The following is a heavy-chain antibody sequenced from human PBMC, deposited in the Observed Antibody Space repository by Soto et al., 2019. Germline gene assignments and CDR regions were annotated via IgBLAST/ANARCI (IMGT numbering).Heavy chain of an antibody. CDR3: ASRPGLEQWLVLDY. V-gene: IGHV1-3*01. CDR1: GYTFTSYP. J-gene: IGHJ4*02. D-gene: IGHD6-19*01. Sequence: QVQLVQSGAEVKKPGASVKVSCKASGYTFTSYPIHWVRQAPGQRLEWMGWINPGNGKTEYSQNFQGRVTITRDTSETTTCMELISLRYEDTAVYYCASRPGLEQWLVLDYWGQGTLVTVSS. CDR2: INPGNGKT.